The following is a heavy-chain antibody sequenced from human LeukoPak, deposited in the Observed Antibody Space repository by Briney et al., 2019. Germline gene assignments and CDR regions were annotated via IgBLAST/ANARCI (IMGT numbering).Heavy chain of an antibody. J-gene: IGHJ6*03. D-gene: IGHD3-9*01. Sequence: GGSLRLSCEASGFTFSHYGIHWVRQTPGKGLEWVAAISSDGVEKHYADSVRGRFTISRDNSKSTLYLQMNSLRAEDTALYYCAREGHYDILTGYSPVEYYFYYMDVWGKGTTVTVSS. CDR2: ISSDGVEK. CDR3: AREGHYDILTGYSPVEYYFYYMDV. CDR1: GFTFSHYG. V-gene: IGHV3-30*04.